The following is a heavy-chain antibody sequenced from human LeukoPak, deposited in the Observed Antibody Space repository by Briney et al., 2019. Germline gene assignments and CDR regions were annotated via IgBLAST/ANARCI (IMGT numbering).Heavy chain of an antibody. CDR3: AAGCSSTSCYWYYYTDV. Sequence: SETLSLTCAVYGVAFSSYSWSWIRQPPGKGLEWIGEINQSGSTNYKPSLKSRVTISVDTSKKQFSLRLSPVPAADTAVYYCAAGCSSTSCYWYYYTDVWGKGTTVTVSS. V-gene: IGHV4-34*01. CDR1: GVAFSSYS. J-gene: IGHJ6*03. D-gene: IGHD2-2*01. CDR2: INQSGST.